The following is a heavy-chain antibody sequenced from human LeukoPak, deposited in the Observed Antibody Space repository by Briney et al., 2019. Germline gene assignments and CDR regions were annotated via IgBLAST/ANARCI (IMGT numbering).Heavy chain of an antibody. D-gene: IGHD3-10*01. CDR2: ISRNSGDI. Sequence: SLRLSCAASGFTFGDYAMHWVRQTPGKGLEWVSGISRNSGDIGYADSVKGRFTISRDNAKNSLYLQMNSLRVEDTALYYCAKVPSYYGSGSYRDPAFDVWGQGAMVIVSA. CDR1: GFTFGDYA. CDR3: AKVPSYYGSGSYRDPAFDV. J-gene: IGHJ3*01. V-gene: IGHV3-9*01.